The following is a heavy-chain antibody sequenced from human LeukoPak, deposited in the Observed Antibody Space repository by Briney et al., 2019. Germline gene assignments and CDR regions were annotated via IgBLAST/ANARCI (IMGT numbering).Heavy chain of an antibody. CDR1: GFTFSSYS. Sequence: PGGSLRLSCAASGFTFSSYSMNWVRQAPGKGLEWVSSISFSGSYIYCADSLKGRITISRDNAKNSLYLQMNSLRAEDTAVYYCARDEIVATTKANYYYYMDVWGKGTTVTISS. CDR3: ARDEIVATTKANYYYYMDV. D-gene: IGHD5-12*01. V-gene: IGHV3-21*01. J-gene: IGHJ6*03. CDR2: ISFSGSYI.